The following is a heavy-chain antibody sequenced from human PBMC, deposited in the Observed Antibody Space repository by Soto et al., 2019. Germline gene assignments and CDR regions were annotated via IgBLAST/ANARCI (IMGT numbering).Heavy chain of an antibody. CDR2: IYYTGST. Sequence: KTSETLSLTCTVSGGSISSGGYYWSWIRQHPGKGLEWIGNIYYTGSTHYDPSLKSRITISLDTSKNQISLKLSSVTAADTAVYYCASSPVTGIYYAMDVWGQGTTVTAP. CDR1: GGSISSGGYY. J-gene: IGHJ6*02. V-gene: IGHV4-31*03. D-gene: IGHD6-19*01. CDR3: ASSPVTGIYYAMDV.